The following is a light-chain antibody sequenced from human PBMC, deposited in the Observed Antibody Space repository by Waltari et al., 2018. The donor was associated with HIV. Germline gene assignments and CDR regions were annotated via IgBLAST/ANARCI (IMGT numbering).Light chain of an antibody. CDR1: QSVTSN. CDR3: HQYDKWPRT. CDR2: AAS. V-gene: IGKV3-15*01. J-gene: IGKJ4*01. Sequence: DIVMTQSPATLSVSPGERATLSCRASQSVTSNLAWYQQKPGQAPRLLIYAASTRATGIPARVSGSGSGTEFNLSISSLQSEDFAVYYCHQYDKWPRTFGGGTKVEI.